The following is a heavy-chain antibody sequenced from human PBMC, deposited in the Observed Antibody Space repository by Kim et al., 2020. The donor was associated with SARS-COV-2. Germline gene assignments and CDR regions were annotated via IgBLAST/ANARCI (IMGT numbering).Heavy chain of an antibody. CDR2: TYYRSKWYN. CDR3: AREVVVPIRRGGYYFDY. D-gene: IGHD2-15*01. J-gene: IGHJ4*02. Sequence: SQTLSLTCAISGDSVSSNSAAWNWIRQSPSRGLEWLGRTYYRSKWYNDYAVSVKSRITINPDTSKNQFSLQLNSVTPEDTAVYYCAREVVVPIRRGGYYFDYWGQGTLVTVSS. V-gene: IGHV6-1*01. CDR1: GDSVSSNSAA.